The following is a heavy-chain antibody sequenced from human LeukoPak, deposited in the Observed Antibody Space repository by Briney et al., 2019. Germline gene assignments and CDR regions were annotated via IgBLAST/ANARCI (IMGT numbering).Heavy chain of an antibody. Sequence: SETLSLTCTVSGGSISSYYWSWIRQPPGKGLEWIGCIYYSGSTNYNPSLKSRVTISVDTSKNQFSLKLSSVTAADTAVYYCARGGEVYYYDSSGYYFDYWGQGTLVTVSS. J-gene: IGHJ4*02. CDR3: ARGGEVYYYDSSGYYFDY. CDR1: GGSISSYY. V-gene: IGHV4-59*01. D-gene: IGHD3-22*01. CDR2: IYYSGST.